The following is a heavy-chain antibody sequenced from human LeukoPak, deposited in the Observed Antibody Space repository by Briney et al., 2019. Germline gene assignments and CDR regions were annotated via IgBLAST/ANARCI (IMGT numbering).Heavy chain of an antibody. Sequence: PSETLSLTCTVSGGSFSTYYWSWIRQPPGKGQEWIAYIYYSGSTNYNPSLQSRVTISVDTSKNQFSLRLSSVTAADTAVYYCAREYSYYDSSGYYYGSGYFDYWGQGTLVTVSS. D-gene: IGHD3-22*01. CDR3: AREYSYYDSSGYYYGSGYFDY. CDR1: GGSFSTYY. V-gene: IGHV4-59*01. CDR2: IYYSGST. J-gene: IGHJ4*02.